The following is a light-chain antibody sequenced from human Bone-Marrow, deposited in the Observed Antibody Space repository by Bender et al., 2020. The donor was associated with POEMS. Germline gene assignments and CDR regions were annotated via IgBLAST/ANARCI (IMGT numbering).Light chain of an antibody. CDR3: SSYTSSNSYV. J-gene: IGLJ1*01. V-gene: IGLV2-14*02. Sequence: SALTQPASVSGSPGQSITISCTGTSSDVGTYNLVSWYQQHPGKAPKFMIFEVNKRPSGVSNRFSGSKSGNTASLTISGLQAEDEADYYCSSYTSSNSYVFGTGTTVTVL. CDR2: EVN. CDR1: SSDVGTYNL.